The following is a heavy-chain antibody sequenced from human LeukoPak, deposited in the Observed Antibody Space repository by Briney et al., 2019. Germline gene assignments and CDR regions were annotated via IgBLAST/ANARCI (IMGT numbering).Heavy chain of an antibody. D-gene: IGHD3-9*01. V-gene: IGHV3-23*01. CDR2: ISGSGDNT. CDR1: GFTFSSYS. Sequence: GGSLRLSCAASGFTFSSYSMNWVRQAPGKGLEWVSGISGSGDNTYYADSVKGRFTISRDNSKNTLYLQMNSLRAEDTAVYYCAKGSGYDTDFDYWGQGTLVTVSS. J-gene: IGHJ4*02. CDR3: AKGSGYDTDFDY.